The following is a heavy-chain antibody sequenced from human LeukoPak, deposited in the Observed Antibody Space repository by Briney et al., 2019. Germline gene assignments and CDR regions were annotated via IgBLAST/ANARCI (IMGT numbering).Heavy chain of an antibody. CDR1: GFTFDDYG. V-gene: IGHV3-20*04. D-gene: IGHD3-10*02. Sequence: GGSLRLSCAASGFTFDDYGMSWARQAPGKGLEWVSGINWNGGSTGYADSVKGRFTISRDSAKNSLYLQMNSLRAEDTAVYYCAELGITMIGGVWGKGTTVTISS. CDR3: AELGITMIGGV. CDR2: INWNGGST. J-gene: IGHJ6*04.